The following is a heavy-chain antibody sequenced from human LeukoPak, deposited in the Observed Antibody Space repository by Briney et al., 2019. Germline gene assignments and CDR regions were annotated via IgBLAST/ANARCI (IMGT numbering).Heavy chain of an antibody. CDR2: TYWNNDK. Sequence: SGPTLVNPTQTLTLTCTFSGFSLSTTGVAGAWIRQPPGKALEWLAVTYWNNDKSYSPSLKNRLTITQDTSKNQVILIMANMDPVDTGTYYCAHKGRGSGSYTMWGQGTLVTVSS. J-gene: IGHJ4*02. D-gene: IGHD3-10*01. CDR3: AHKGRGSGSYTM. CDR1: GFSLSTTGVA. V-gene: IGHV2-5*01.